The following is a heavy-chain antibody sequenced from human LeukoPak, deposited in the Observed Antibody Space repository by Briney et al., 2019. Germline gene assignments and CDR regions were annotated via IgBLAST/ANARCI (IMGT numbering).Heavy chain of an antibody. Sequence: PSETLSLTCTVSGGSISSSSYYWGWIRQPPGKGLEWIGSIYCSRSTYYNPSLKSRVTISVDTSKNQFSLKLSSVTAADTAVYYCARYASGSYFDYWGQGTLVTASS. J-gene: IGHJ4*02. CDR1: GGSISSSSYY. CDR3: ARYASGSYFDY. D-gene: IGHD1-26*01. CDR2: IYCSRST. V-gene: IGHV4-39*01.